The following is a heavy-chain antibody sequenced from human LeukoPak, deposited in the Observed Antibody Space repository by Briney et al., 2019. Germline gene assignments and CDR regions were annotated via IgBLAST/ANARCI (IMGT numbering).Heavy chain of an antibody. D-gene: IGHD1-26*01. CDR1: GYTFTGYY. CDR2: INPNSGGT. J-gene: IGHJ4*02. V-gene: IGHV1-2*02. Sequence: ASVRVSCKASGYTFTGYYMHWVRQAPGQGLEWMGWINPNSGGTNYAQKFRGRVTMTRDTSISTAYMELSRLRSDDTAVYYCSRSYSGSYYAESGVDYWGQGTLVSVSS. CDR3: SRSYSGSYYAESGVDY.